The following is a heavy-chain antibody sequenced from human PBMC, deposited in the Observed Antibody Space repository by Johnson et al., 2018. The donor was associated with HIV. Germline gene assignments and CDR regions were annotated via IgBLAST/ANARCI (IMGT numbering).Heavy chain of an antibody. CDR2: ISYDGGNK. J-gene: IGHJ3*02. V-gene: IGHV3-30*04. D-gene: IGHD1-20*01. CDR3: ATGYNGNDVSGVNLRGGGYEAPSEYAFDI. CDR1: GFTFSSYA. Sequence: QVQLVESGGGVVQPGRSLRLSCAASGFTFSSYAMHWVRQAPGKGLEWLAVISYDGGNKYYADSVKGRFTISSDNSRNTLYLQMNSLRADDTAVHYCATGYNGNDVSGVNLRGGGYEAPSEYAFDIWGHGTMVTVSS.